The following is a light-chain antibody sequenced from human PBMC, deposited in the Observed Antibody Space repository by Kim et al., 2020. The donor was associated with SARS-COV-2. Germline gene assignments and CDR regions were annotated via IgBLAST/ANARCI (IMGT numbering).Light chain of an antibody. CDR2: GAS. J-gene: IGKJ1*01. CDR3: QQYSSSPAT. CDR1: QSVSSNY. Sequence: SPGERATLPYRASQSVSSNYLAWYQQKPGQAPRLLIYGASSRATGIPDRFSGSGSGTDFTLTITRLEPEDFAVYYCQQYSSSPATFGQGTKVDIK. V-gene: IGKV3-20*01.